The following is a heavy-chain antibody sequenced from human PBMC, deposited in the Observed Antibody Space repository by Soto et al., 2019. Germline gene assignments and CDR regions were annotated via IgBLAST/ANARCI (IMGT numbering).Heavy chain of an antibody. CDR2: INHSGST. CDR3: ARGYLLRYFDWLHRGAFDI. CDR1: GGSFSGYY. Sequence: SETLSLTCAVYGGSFSGYYWSWIRQPPGKGLEWIGEINHSGSTNYNPSLKSRVTISVDTSKNQFSLKLSSVTAADTAVYYCARGYLLRYFDWLHRGAFDIWGQGTMVTVSS. D-gene: IGHD3-9*01. J-gene: IGHJ3*02. V-gene: IGHV4-34*01.